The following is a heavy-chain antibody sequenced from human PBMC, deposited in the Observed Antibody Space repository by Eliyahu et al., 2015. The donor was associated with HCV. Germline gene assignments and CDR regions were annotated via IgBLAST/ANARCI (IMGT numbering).Heavy chain of an antibody. CDR3: ARAFYSSGWPXDY. CDR2: IRSAGYGGTV. Sequence: EVQLVESGGGLVREGQSLRLSCTSSGFNFGDHAMNWVRQAPGKGXEWVGFIRSAGYGGTVEYAASMRSRFTISRDDSKNIAYLQMNSLRTEDTAIYYCARAFYSSGWPXDYWGQGTLVTVSS. J-gene: IGHJ4*02. D-gene: IGHD6-19*01. V-gene: IGHV3-49*04. CDR1: GFNFGDHA.